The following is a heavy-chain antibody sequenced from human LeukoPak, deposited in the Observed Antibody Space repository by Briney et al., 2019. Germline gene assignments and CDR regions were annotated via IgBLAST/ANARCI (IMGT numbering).Heavy chain of an antibody. V-gene: IGHV4-59*01. J-gene: IGHJ4*02. CDR3: ARRRYYDSTGYNPTYYFDY. CDR1: GDSIIGYY. CDR2: IYNTLDT. Sequence: SGTLSLTCTVSGDSIIGYYWSWIRQPPGKRLEWIGYIYNTLDTTYNPSLESGVTISLDMSNKQFSLRLSSVTAADTAVYYCARRRYYDSTGYNPTYYFDYWGQGILVTVSS. D-gene: IGHD3-22*01.